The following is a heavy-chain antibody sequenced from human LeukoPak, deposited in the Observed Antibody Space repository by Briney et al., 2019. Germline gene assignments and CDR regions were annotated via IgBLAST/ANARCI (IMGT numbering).Heavy chain of an antibody. CDR2: ISGYNGNT. CDR1: GYTFTRYG. CDR3: ARDLNYYDSSAYYDTFDM. Sequence: ASVKVSCKASGYTFTRYGLSWVRQAPGQGLEWMGWISGYNGNTFYAQKFQGRVTMTTDTSTTTAYMELRSPRSDDTAVYYCARDLNYYDSSAYYDTFDMWGQGTMVTASS. J-gene: IGHJ3*02. V-gene: IGHV1-18*01. D-gene: IGHD3-22*01.